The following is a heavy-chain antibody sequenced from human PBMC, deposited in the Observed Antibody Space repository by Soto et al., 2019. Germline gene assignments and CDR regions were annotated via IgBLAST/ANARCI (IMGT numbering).Heavy chain of an antibody. D-gene: IGHD5-18*01. J-gene: IGHJ4*02. V-gene: IGHV3-48*02. CDR3: ARDLGYGLFDY. CDR2: ISSSSSTI. Sequence: GGSLRLSCAASGFTFSSFSMNWVRQAPGKGLEWVSYISSSSSTIYYADSVKGRFTISRDNAKNSLYLHMNSLRDEDTAVYYCARDLGYGLFDYWGQGT. CDR1: GFTFSSFS.